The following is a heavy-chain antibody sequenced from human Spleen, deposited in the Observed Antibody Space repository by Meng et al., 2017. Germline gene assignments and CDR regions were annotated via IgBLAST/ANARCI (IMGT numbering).Heavy chain of an antibody. CDR3: ARDLSGYGWFDP. J-gene: IGHJ5*02. CDR2: FYYSGST. V-gene: IGHV4-34*01. CDR1: GGSFRGYY. D-gene: IGHD5-18*01. Sequence: QVQLQRWGAGLLKPSETLSLTCAVYGGSFRGYYWSWIRQHPGKGLEWIGYFYYSGSTYYNPSLKSLVTISLDTSKNQFSLKLSSVTAADTAVYYCARDLSGYGWFDPWGQGTLVTAPQ.